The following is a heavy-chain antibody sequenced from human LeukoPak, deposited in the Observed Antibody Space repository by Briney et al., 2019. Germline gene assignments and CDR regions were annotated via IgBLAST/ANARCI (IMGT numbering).Heavy chain of an antibody. Sequence: PSETLSLTCAVYGGSFSGYYWSWIRQPPGKGLEWIGEVNHSGSTNYNPSLKSRVTISVDTSKNQFSLKLSSVTAADTAVYYCARSIGHYDSSGYYTPPHWGQGTLVTVSS. CDR3: ARSIGHYDSSGYYTPPH. J-gene: IGHJ4*02. CDR1: GGSFSGYY. V-gene: IGHV4-34*01. D-gene: IGHD3-22*01. CDR2: VNHSGST.